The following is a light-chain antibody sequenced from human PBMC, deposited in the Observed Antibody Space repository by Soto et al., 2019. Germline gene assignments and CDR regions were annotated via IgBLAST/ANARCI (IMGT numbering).Light chain of an antibody. Sequence: DFVMTQSPDSLAVSLGERATINCKSSQSVLYSSNNKNYLAWYQQKPGQPPKLLIYWASTRESGVPDRFSGSGSGTDFTLTINSLQAEDVAVYYCQQYYSTPPTFGQGTKVEIK. V-gene: IGKV4-1*01. CDR3: QQYYSTPPT. CDR2: WAS. J-gene: IGKJ1*01. CDR1: QSVLYSSNNKNY.